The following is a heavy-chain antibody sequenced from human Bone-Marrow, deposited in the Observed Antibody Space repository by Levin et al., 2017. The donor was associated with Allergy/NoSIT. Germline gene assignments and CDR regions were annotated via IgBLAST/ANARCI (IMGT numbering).Heavy chain of an antibody. D-gene: IGHD2/OR15-2a*01. V-gene: IGHV3-23*01. CDR1: GFTFSSYA. CDR3: AKYRVQYYFQY. J-gene: IGHJ1*01. CDR2: ISDSGGRT. Sequence: SCAASGFTFSSYAMSWVRQAPGKGLEWVSTISDSGGRTYYADSVKGRFTISRDNSKNTLYLQMNSLRAEDTAVYYCAKYRVQYYFQYWGQGTLVTVSS.